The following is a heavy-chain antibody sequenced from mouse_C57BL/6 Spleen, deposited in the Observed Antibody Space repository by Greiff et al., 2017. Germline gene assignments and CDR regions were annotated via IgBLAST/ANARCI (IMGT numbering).Heavy chain of an antibody. D-gene: IGHD2-1*01. Sequence: QVQLQQPGAELVRPGSSVKLSCKASGYTFTSYWMDWVKQRPGQGLEWIGNIYPSDSETHYNQKFKDKATLTVDKSSSTAYMRLSSLTSEDSAVYYCAREGGNLDYWGQGTTLTVSS. V-gene: IGHV1-61*01. J-gene: IGHJ2*01. CDR2: IYPSDSET. CDR3: AREGGNLDY. CDR1: GYTFTSYW.